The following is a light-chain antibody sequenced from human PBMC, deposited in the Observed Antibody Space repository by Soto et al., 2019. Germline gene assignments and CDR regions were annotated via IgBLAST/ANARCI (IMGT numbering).Light chain of an antibody. J-gene: IGKJ2*01. V-gene: IGKV1-39*01. CDR2: VTS. CDR1: QSIRPY. CDR3: QQGYSIPYT. Sequence: DIQMTQSPPSLSASVGDRVTIACRASQSIRPYLNWYQQKPGKAPRLLIYVTSTLHSGVPLRFIGNASGADFSLIITSLQPEDFATYYCQQGYSIPYTFGQGTKLEIK.